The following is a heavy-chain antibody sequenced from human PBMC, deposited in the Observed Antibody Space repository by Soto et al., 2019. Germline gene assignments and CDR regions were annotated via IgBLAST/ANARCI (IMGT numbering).Heavy chain of an antibody. CDR2: ISGGGDTT. J-gene: IGHJ4*02. D-gene: IGHD3-10*01. V-gene: IGHV3-23*01. CDR3: AKGRGGSGSLTPRVDF. Sequence: EVQLLESGGGLVQPGGSLRPSCAASGFTFNNYAMTWVRQAPGKGLEWVSAISGGGDTTSYADSVKGRFTVSRDGSKNTLYLQMSSLRAEDMALYYCAKGRGGSGSLTPRVDFWGQGTLVTVSS. CDR1: GFTFNNYA.